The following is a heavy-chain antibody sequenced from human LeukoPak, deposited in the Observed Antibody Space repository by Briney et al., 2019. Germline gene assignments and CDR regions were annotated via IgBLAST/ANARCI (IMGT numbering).Heavy chain of an antibody. CDR1: GGSISSYY. Sequence: SETLSLTCTVSGGSISSYYWSWIRQPPGKGLEWIGYIYYSGSTNYNPSLKSRVTISVDTSKNQFSLKLSSVTAADTAVYYCARGAHYYGWFDPWGQGTLVTVSS. V-gene: IGHV4-59*01. D-gene: IGHD3-22*01. CDR2: IYYSGST. J-gene: IGHJ5*02. CDR3: ARGAHYYGWFDP.